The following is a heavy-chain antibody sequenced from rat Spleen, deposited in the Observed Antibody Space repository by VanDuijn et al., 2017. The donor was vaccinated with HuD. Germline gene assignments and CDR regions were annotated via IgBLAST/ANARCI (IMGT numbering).Heavy chain of an antibody. CDR3: TTGGLPYYFDY. CDR1: GFTFSDYN. J-gene: IGHJ2*01. Sequence: EVQLVESGGGLVQPGRSLKLSCAASGFTFSDYNMAWVRQAPKKGLEWVATIIYDGSRTYYRDSVMGRFTISRDNAESTLYLQMDSLRSEDTATYYCTTGGLPYYFDYWGQGVMVTVSS. V-gene: IGHV5S10*01. CDR2: IIYDGSRT. D-gene: IGHD1-4*01.